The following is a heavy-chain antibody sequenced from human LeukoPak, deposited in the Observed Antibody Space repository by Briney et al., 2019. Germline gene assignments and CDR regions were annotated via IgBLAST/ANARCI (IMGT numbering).Heavy chain of an antibody. CDR1: GFPFSSYG. Sequence: PGGSLRLSCAASGFPFSSYGMHWVRQAPGKGLEWVALIWYDGSNVYYADSVKGRFSISKDSSKNTLYLHMNSLRAEDTAVYYCARDKNYYGSGSPSLDAFDIWGQGTMVTVSS. CDR2: IWYDGSNV. D-gene: IGHD3-10*01. V-gene: IGHV3-33*01. J-gene: IGHJ3*02. CDR3: ARDKNYYGSGSPSLDAFDI.